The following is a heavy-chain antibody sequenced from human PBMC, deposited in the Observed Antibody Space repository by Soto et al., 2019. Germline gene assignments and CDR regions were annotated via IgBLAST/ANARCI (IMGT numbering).Heavy chain of an antibody. J-gene: IGHJ4*02. CDR1: GFTFSSYA. V-gene: IGHV3-30-3*01. D-gene: IGHD6-19*01. CDR2: ISYDGSNK. CDR3: ARDPPGGRGWYDY. Sequence: GGSLRLSCAASGFTFSSYAMHWVRQAPGKGLEWVAVISYDGSNKYYADSVKGRFTISRDNSKNTLYLQMNSLRAEDTAVYYCARDPPGGRGWYDYWGQGTLVTVSS.